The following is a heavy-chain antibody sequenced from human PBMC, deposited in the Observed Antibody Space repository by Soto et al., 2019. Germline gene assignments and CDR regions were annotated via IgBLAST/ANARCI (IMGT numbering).Heavy chain of an antibody. CDR1: GGSISSGGYF. Sequence: QVQLQESGPGLVKPSQTLSLTCTVSGGSISSGGYFWSWVRQHPGKGLEGIGNIYYSGRTYNNPSLKSRVTISVDTSKNQFSLKLSSVTAADTAVYYCARFAREENPKVGSWYYFDYWGQGTRVTVSS. D-gene: IGHD6-13*01. V-gene: IGHV4-31*03. CDR2: IYYSGRT. J-gene: IGHJ4*02. CDR3: ARFAREENPKVGSWYYFDY.